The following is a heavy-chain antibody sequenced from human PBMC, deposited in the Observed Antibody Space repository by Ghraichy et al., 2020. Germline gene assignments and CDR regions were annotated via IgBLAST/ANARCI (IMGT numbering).Heavy chain of an antibody. CDR2: INHARIA. D-gene: IGHD3-3*01. Sequence: SQTLSLTCGVYGGSFSNFFWSWIRQPPGQGLEWIGEINHARIANYNSSLKTRVTISVDTSKSQLSLKLTSVTAADTAIYYCARGGVLRFSASPYYYGMDVWGQGTTVTVSS. J-gene: IGHJ6*02. CDR1: GGSFSNFF. V-gene: IGHV4-34*01. CDR3: ARGGVLRFSASPYYYGMDV.